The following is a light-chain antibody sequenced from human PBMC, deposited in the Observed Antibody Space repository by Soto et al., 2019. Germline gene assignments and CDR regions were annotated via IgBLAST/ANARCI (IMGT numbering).Light chain of an antibody. V-gene: IGKV1-6*01. Sequence: AIQMTQSPSSLSTSVGDRVTITCRASPVTSFDVAWYQQKPGKAPKLLIYAAPSLQSGVPSRFSGSGSGTDFTLTISSLQPEDFATYYCLQDYNFPYTFGQGTKLEIK. J-gene: IGKJ2*01. CDR2: AAP. CDR1: PVTSFD. CDR3: LQDYNFPYT.